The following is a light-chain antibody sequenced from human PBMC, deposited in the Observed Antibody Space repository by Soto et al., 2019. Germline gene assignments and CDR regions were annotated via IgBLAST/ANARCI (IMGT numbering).Light chain of an antibody. V-gene: IGKV1-5*03. CDR3: QHYNSYSEA. CDR1: QTISSW. J-gene: IGKJ1*01. CDR2: KAS. Sequence: DIQMTQSTSTLSGSFGDRVTITCGASQTISSWLAWYQQKQGKAPKLLIYKASTLKSGVPSRFSGSGSGTEFNLTISSLQTDDFATYYCQHYNSYSEAFGQGTKVDIK.